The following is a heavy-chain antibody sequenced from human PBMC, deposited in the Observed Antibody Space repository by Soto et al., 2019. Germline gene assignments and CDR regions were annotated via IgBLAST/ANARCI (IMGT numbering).Heavy chain of an antibody. CDR2: INHSGST. CDR1: GGSFSGYY. Sequence: SETLSLTCAVYGGSFSGYYWSWIRQPPGKGLEWIGEINHSGSTNYNPSLKSRVTISVDTSKNQFSLKLSSVTAADTAVYYCARGPPFDPWGQGTLVTVSS. CDR3: ARGPPFDP. V-gene: IGHV4-34*01. J-gene: IGHJ5*02.